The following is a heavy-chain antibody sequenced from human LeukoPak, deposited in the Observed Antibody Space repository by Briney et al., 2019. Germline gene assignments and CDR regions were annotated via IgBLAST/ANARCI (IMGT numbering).Heavy chain of an antibody. J-gene: IGHJ4*02. V-gene: IGHV4-59*01. CDR1: GGSISSYY. CDR2: IYYSGST. CDR3: ARGVLGVVIIGDYFALGY. D-gene: IGHD3-3*01. Sequence: PSETLSLTCTVSGGSISSYYWSWIRQPPGKGLEWIGYIYYSGSTNYNPSLKSRVTISVDTSKNQFSLKLSSVTAADTAVYYCARGVLGVVIIGDYFALGYWGQGTLVTVSS.